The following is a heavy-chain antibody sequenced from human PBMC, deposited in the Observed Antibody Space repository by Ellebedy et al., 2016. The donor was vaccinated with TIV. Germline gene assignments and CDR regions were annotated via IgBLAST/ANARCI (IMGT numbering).Heavy chain of an antibody. CDR3: ARTVVPADYYYMDV. D-gene: IGHD2-2*01. CDR2: ISSSGSTI. J-gene: IGHJ6*03. Sequence: GGSLRLXCAASGFTFSDYYMSWIRQAPGKGLEWVSYISSSGSTIYYADSVKGRFTISRDNAKNSLYLQMNSLRAEDTAVYYCARTVVPADYYYMDVWGKGTTVTVSS. V-gene: IGHV3-11*01. CDR1: GFTFSDYY.